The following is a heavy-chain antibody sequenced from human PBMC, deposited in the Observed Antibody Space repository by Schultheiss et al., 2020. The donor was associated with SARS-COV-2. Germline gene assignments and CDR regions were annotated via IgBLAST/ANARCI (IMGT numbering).Heavy chain of an antibody. D-gene: IGHD5-24*01. V-gene: IGHV3-30*07. Sequence: GESLKISCAASGFTFSSYAMHWVRQAPGKGLEWVAVISYDGSNKYYADSVKGRFTISRDNSKNTLYLQMNSLRAEDTAVYYCARDRLQFGRYFDYWGQGTLVTVSS. CDR1: GFTFSSYA. CDR3: ARDRLQFGRYFDY. CDR2: ISYDGSNK. J-gene: IGHJ4*02.